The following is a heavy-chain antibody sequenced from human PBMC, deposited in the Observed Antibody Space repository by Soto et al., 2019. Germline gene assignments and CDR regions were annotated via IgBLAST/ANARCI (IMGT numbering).Heavy chain of an antibody. CDR3: ARRVHSNSPGGGLDG. Sequence: EVQLVQSGAEVKKPGESLMVSCKASGYDFNIYWIGWVRQLPGKGLEWMGVVYPDDSDTIYSPSFQGLVTISVDKSISTAYLQWSSLKASDTAMYYCARRVHSNSPGGGLDGWGQGTRVIVSS. V-gene: IGHV5-51*03. J-gene: IGHJ6*02. D-gene: IGHD2-2*01. CDR1: GYDFNIYW. CDR2: VYPDDSDT.